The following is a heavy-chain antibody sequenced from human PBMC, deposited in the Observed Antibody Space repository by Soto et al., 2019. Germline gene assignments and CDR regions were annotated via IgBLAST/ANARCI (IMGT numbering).Heavy chain of an antibody. Sequence: GGSLRLSCAASGFTVSSHYMSWVRQAPGKGLEWVSVIYSGGSTYYADSVKGRFTISRDNSKNTLYLQMNSLRAEDTAVYYCARSAYGSGSYYQPLFDYWGQGTLVTVSS. CDR1: GFTVSSHY. D-gene: IGHD3-10*01. J-gene: IGHJ4*02. CDR2: IYSGGST. V-gene: IGHV3-66*01. CDR3: ARSAYGSGSYYQPLFDY.